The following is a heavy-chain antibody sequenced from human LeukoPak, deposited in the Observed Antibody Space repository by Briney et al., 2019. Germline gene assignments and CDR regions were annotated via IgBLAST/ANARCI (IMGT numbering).Heavy chain of an antibody. CDR2: ISYDGSNK. D-gene: IGHD3-10*01. V-gene: IGHV3-30*18. Sequence: PGRSLRLPCAASGFTFSSYGMHWVRQAPGKGLEWVAVISYDGSNKYYADSVKGRFTISRDNSKNTLYLQMNSLRAEDTAVYYCAKDFYGSGSYLFDYWGQGTLVTVSS. CDR3: AKDFYGSGSYLFDY. J-gene: IGHJ4*02. CDR1: GFTFSSYG.